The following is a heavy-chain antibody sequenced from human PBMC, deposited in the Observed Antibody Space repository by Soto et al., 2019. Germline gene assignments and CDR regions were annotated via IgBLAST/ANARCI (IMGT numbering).Heavy chain of an antibody. CDR1: GYSFTSYW. J-gene: IGHJ6*02. CDR2: IDPSDSYT. CDR3: ARQAILGVVRGAWYYYGMDV. Sequence: GESLKISCKGSGYSFTSYWISWVRQMPGKGLEWMGRIDPSDSYTNYSPSFQGHVTISADKSISTAYLQGSSLKASDTAMYYCARQAILGVVRGAWYYYGMDVWGQGTTVTVSS. V-gene: IGHV5-10-1*01. D-gene: IGHD3-3*01.